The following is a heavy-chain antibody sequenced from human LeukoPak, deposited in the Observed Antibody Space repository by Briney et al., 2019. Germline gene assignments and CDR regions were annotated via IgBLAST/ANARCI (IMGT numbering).Heavy chain of an antibody. CDR1: GGSISSSSYY. J-gene: IGHJ4*02. CDR2: INHSGST. V-gene: IGHV4-39*07. D-gene: IGHD3-3*01. CDR3: ARGREYDFWSGYRRYFDY. Sequence: PSETLSLTCTVSGGSISSSSYYWSWIRQPPGKGLEWIGEINHSGSTNYNPSLKSRVTISVDTSKNQFSLKLSSVTAADTAVYYCARGREYDFWSGYRRYFDYWGQGTLVTVSS.